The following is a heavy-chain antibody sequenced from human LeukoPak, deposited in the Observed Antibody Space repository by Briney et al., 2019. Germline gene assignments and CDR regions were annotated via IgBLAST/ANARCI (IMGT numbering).Heavy chain of an antibody. Sequence: SVNVFCKASGGTFSSYAISWVRQATGRGLEWLGGIIPIFGTANSAQKFQGRVAITADEYTSTAYMELSSLRSEDTAVYYCARDVEGSGSYLFQHWGQGTLVTVSS. J-gene: IGHJ1*01. CDR1: GGTFSSYA. CDR3: ARDVEGSGSYLFQH. D-gene: IGHD3-10*01. CDR2: IIPIFGTA. V-gene: IGHV1-69*13.